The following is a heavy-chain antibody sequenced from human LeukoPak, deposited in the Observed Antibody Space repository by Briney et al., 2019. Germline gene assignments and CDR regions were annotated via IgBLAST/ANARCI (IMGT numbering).Heavy chain of an antibody. Sequence: GGSLRLSCAASGLTLSNYWMHWVRQAPGKGLVWVSRMNSDGSSTSYADSVKGRFTISRDNAKNTLYLQMNSLRAEDTAVYYCARDGGAFYSIAAYFDYWGQGTLVTVSS. V-gene: IGHV3-74*01. D-gene: IGHD6-13*01. CDR3: ARDGGAFYSIAAYFDY. CDR2: MNSDGSST. CDR1: GLTLSNYW. J-gene: IGHJ4*02.